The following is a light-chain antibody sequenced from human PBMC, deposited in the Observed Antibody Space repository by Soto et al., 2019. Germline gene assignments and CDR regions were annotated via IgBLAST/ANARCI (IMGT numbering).Light chain of an antibody. CDR3: QQSDSTPYT. CDR1: QTISTY. Sequence: DLQMTQSPSSLSASVGDRVTITCRASQTISTYLNWYQQKPGKAPRLLIYDASSLLSGVPSRFSGSGSGPDFTLTIASLQPEDFSTYYCQQSDSTPYTFGQGTKVEI. J-gene: IGKJ2*01. V-gene: IGKV1-39*01. CDR2: DAS.